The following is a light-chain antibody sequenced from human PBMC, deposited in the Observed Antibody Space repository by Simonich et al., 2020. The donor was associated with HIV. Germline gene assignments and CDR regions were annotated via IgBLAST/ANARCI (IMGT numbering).Light chain of an antibody. Sequence: NFMLTQPHSVSESPGKTVTISCTRSSGSIASNYVQWYQQPPGSAPPTVIYEDNQRPSGVPDRFSGSIDSSSNSASLTISGLKTEDEADYYCQSYDISNHWVFGGGTKLTVL. CDR3: QSYDISNHWV. CDR2: EDN. V-gene: IGLV6-57*03. CDR1: SGSIASNY. J-gene: IGLJ3*02.